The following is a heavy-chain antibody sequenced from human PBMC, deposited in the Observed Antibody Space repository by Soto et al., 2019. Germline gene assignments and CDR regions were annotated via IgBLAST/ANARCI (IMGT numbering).Heavy chain of an antibody. J-gene: IGHJ4*02. V-gene: IGHV3-33*01. Sequence: PGGSLRLSCAASGFTFSSYGMHWVRQAPGKGLEWVAVIWYDGSNKYYADSVKGRFTISRDNAKNTLYLQMNSLRVEDTVLYYCAREGYYYDSSDYGLDYWGQGTLVTVSS. CDR1: GFTFSSYG. D-gene: IGHD3-22*01. CDR2: IWYDGSNK. CDR3: AREGYYYDSSDYGLDY.